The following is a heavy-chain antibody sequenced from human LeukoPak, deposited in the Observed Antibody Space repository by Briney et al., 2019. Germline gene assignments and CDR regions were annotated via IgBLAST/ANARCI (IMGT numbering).Heavy chain of an antibody. J-gene: IGHJ3*02. CDR3: TRSPRGGYHDAFDI. Sequence: KPGESLKISCKGSGYTFTTYWIAWVRQMPGEGLEWMGIIYPGDSETRYSPSFQGQVTISADKSITTAYLQWGSLKASDTAMYYCTRSPRGGYHDAFDIWGQGTMVTVFS. D-gene: IGHD5-24*01. CDR2: IYPGDSET. V-gene: IGHV5-51*01. CDR1: GYTFTTYW.